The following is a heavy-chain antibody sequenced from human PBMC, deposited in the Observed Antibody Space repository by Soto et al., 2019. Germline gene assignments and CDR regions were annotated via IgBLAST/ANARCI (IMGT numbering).Heavy chain of an antibody. V-gene: IGHV3-74*01. D-gene: IGHD1-20*01. CDR1: GFTFSSYW. Sequence: GGSLRLSCAASGFTFSSYWMHWVRQAPGKGLVWVSRINSDGSSTSYADSVKGRFTISRDNAKNTLYLQMNSLRAEDTAVYYCARDFRDTRYNWNYVDYWGQGTLVTVSS. CDR2: INSDGSST. CDR3: ARDFRDTRYNWNYVDY. J-gene: IGHJ4*02.